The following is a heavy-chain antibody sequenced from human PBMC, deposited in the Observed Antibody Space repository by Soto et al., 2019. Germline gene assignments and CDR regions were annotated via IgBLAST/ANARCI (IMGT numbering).Heavy chain of an antibody. D-gene: IGHD6-13*01. CDR2: INPNSGGT. V-gene: IGHV1-2*02. CDR3: AREYSSSWYDGGEWFDP. J-gene: IGHJ5*02. Sequence: GASVKVSCKASGYTFTGYYMHWVRQAPGQGLEWMGWINPNSGGTNYAQKFQGRVTMTRDTSISTAYMELSRLRSDDTAVYYCAREYSSSWYDGGEWFDPWGQGTLVTVSS. CDR1: GYTFTGYY.